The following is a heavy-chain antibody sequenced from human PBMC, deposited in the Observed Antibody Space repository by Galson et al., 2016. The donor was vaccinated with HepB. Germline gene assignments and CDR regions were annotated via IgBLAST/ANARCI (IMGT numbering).Heavy chain of an antibody. CDR3: ARDEGYYGIDV. V-gene: IGHV4-31*03. J-gene: IGHJ6*02. Sequence: TLSLTCTVSGDSIRRNDYYWTWIRQHPVKGLEWIATIYHFGSTYYNPSLQSRVTISVDTSKNQFYLRLTSLTAADTAVYVCARDEGYYGIDVWGQGTTVIVSS. CDR2: IYHFGST. CDR1: GDSIRRNDYY.